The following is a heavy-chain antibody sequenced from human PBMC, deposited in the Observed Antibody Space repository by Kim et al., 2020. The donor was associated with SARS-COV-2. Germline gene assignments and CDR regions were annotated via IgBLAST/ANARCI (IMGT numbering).Heavy chain of an antibody. D-gene: IGHD2-15*01. CDR3: AREPLSGGHDYGMDV. J-gene: IGHJ6*02. V-gene: IGHV1-69*01. Sequence: QKLQGRVTMTADESASTAYMELSSLRSEDTAVYYCAREPLSGGHDYGMDVWGQGTTVTVSS.